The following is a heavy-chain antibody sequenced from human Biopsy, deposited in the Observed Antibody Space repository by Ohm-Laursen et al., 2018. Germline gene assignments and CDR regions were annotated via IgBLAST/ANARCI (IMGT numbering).Heavy chain of an antibody. V-gene: IGHV4-59*01. D-gene: IGHD3-3*01. J-gene: IGHJ4*02. CDR2: VYNGGIT. Sequence: GTLSLTCSVSGGSIISYYWTWIRQPPGKGLEWIGHVYNGGITNYNPSLKSRVTISKDTSKNQFSLQVNSVTAAGTAVYYCAKGITVYGVVLPYYFDDWGQGTLLTVSS. CDR1: GGSIISYY. CDR3: AKGITVYGVVLPYYFDD.